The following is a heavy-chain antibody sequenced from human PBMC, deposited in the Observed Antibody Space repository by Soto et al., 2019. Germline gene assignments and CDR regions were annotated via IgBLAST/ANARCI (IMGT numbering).Heavy chain of an antibody. D-gene: IGHD2-2*01. V-gene: IGHV4-38-2*01. Sequence: KAAETLSLTCAVSGYFISSGYYWGLIRQPPGKGLEWIGSMFHSGSTHYNPSLKSRVTMSVDTSKNQFSLRLSSVTASDTAVYYCARGHIVVVPTVGWFDPWGQGTLVTVSS. CDR3: ARGHIVVVPTVGWFDP. J-gene: IGHJ5*02. CDR1: GYFISSGYY. CDR2: MFHSGST.